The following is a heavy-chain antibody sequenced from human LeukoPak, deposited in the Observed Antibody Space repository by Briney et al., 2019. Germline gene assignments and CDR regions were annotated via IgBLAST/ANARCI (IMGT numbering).Heavy chain of an antibody. V-gene: IGHV3-11*01. CDR1: GFTFSDYY. Sequence: PGGSLRLSCAASGFTFSDYYMSWIRQAPGKGLEWVSYISSSGSTIYYADSVKGRFTISRDNAKNSLYLQMNSLRAEDTAVYYCARDPEQQLVWIDYWGQGTLVTVSS. CDR3: ARDPEQQLVWIDY. D-gene: IGHD6-13*01. CDR2: ISSSGSTI. J-gene: IGHJ4*02.